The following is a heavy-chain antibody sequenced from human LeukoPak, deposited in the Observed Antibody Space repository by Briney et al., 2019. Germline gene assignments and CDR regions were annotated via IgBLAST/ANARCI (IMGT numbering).Heavy chain of an antibody. D-gene: IGHD2-2*01. CDR1: GFTFSSYS. V-gene: IGHV3-21*06. CDR2: ISTTSTYI. J-gene: IGHJ4*02. Sequence: GGSLRLSCAASGFTFSSYSMNWVRQAPGKVLEWVSFISTTSTYIYYANSVKGRFTVSRDNSKNLLYLQMDSLRVEDTAVYYCARAGTCSSTSCDGGIEYWGQGTLVTVSS. CDR3: ARAGTCSSTSCDGGIEY.